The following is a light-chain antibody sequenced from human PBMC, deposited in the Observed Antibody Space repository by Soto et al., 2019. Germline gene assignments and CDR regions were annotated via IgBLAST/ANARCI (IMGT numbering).Light chain of an antibody. Sequence: EIQLTQSPFTLSVSVGERVTLSCRASQSVSSCLAWFQLKPWKAPKLLIYEASSLKSGVPSRFSGSGSGTEFTLTISSLQPDDFATYYCQHYNSYSEAFGQGTKVDIK. CDR2: EAS. V-gene: IGKV1-5*01. J-gene: IGKJ1*01. CDR3: QHYNSYSEA. CDR1: QSVSSC.